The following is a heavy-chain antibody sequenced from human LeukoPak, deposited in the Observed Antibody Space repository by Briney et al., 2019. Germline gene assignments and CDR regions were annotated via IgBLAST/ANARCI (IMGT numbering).Heavy chain of an antibody. Sequence: GGSLRLSCAASGFTFSSYEMNWVRQAPGKGLEWVSYTSSSGSTIYYADSVQGRVTIYRDNAKNSQYLQMHNLRADDTAVYYCARNSGRDGYYYYMDVWGKGTTVTVSS. CDR3: ARNSGRDGYYYYMDV. D-gene: IGHD1-26*01. CDR1: GFTFSSYE. CDR2: TSSSGSTI. J-gene: IGHJ6*03. V-gene: IGHV3-48*03.